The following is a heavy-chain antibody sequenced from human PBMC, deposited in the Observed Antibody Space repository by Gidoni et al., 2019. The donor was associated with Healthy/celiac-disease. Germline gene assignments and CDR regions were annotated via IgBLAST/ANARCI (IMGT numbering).Heavy chain of an antibody. CDR3: ARGDGGV. CDR1: GFTFSSYG. J-gene: IGHJ4*02. D-gene: IGHD3-10*01. CDR2: IWYDGSNK. Sequence: QVQLVESGGGVVQPGRSLRLSCAASGFTFSSYGMHWVRQAPGKGLEGVAVIWYDGSNKYYADSVKGRFTISRDNSKNTLYLQMNSLRAEDTAVYYCARGDGGVWGQGTLVTVSS. V-gene: IGHV3-33*01.